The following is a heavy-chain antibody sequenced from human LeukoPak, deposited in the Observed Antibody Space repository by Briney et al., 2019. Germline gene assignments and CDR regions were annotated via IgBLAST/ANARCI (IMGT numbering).Heavy chain of an antibody. CDR1: GFTFSSYS. CDR3: ARIRRPRVPYDSSESPDY. Sequence: GGSLRLSCAASGFTFSSYSMNWVRQAPGKGLEWVSSISSSSSYIYYADSVKGRFTISRDNAKNSLYLQMNSLRAEDTAVYYCARIRRPRVPYDSSESPDYWGQGTLVTVSS. V-gene: IGHV3-21*01. CDR2: ISSSSSYI. D-gene: IGHD3-22*01. J-gene: IGHJ4*02.